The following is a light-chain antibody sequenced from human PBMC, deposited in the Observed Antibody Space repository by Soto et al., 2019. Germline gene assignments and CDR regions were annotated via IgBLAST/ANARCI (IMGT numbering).Light chain of an antibody. CDR3: TSYTTSSTLSYV. CDR2: EVS. Sequence: QSVLTQPVSVSGSPGQSITISCTGTSSDVGGYNYVSWYQQHPGKAPKLIIYEVSDRPSGVSTRFSGSKSGNSASLTISGLQAEDEADYYCTSYTTSSTLSYVFGTGTKVTVL. J-gene: IGLJ1*01. CDR1: SSDVGGYNY. V-gene: IGLV2-14*01.